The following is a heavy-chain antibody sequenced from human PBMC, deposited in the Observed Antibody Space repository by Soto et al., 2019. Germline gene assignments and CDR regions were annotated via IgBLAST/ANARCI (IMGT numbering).Heavy chain of an antibody. Sequence: GGSLRLSCAASGFTFSSYAMSWVRQAPGKGLEWVSAIGDSGGNTYYADSVKGRFTISRDNTKNTLDLQMNRLRAEDTALYYCAKDRGSCSSSSCDFDYWGQGTLVTVS. CDR1: GFTFSSYA. V-gene: IGHV3-23*01. CDR3: AKDRGSCSSSSCDFDY. CDR2: IGDSGGNT. J-gene: IGHJ4*02. D-gene: IGHD2-2*01.